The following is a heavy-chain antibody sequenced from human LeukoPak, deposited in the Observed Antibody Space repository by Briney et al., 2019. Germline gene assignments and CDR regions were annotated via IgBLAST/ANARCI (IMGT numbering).Heavy chain of an antibody. CDR1: GDSISGYY. D-gene: IGHD1-26*01. Sequence: PSETLSLTCTVSGDSISGYYWTWIRQPPGKGLEWIGYIYYRGSTNYNPSLKSRVTISVDTSKNQFSLKLSSVTAADTAVYYCARVGGSRQFDPWGQGTLVTVSS. V-gene: IGHV4-59*01. CDR2: IYYRGST. J-gene: IGHJ5*02. CDR3: ARVGGSRQFDP.